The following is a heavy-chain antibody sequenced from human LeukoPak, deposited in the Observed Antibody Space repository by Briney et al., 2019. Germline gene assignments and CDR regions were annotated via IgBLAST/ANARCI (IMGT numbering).Heavy chain of an antibody. J-gene: IGHJ3*02. CDR1: GFTFSSYS. CDR3: ARYCSSTSCHPADAFDI. CDR2: ISSSSSYI. V-gene: IGHV3-21*01. D-gene: IGHD2-2*01. Sequence: GGSLRLSCAASGFTFSSYSMNWVRQAPGKGLEWVSSISSSSSYIYYADSVKGRFTISRDNAKNSLYLQMNSLRAEDTAVYYCARYCSSTSCHPADAFDIWGQGTMVTVSS.